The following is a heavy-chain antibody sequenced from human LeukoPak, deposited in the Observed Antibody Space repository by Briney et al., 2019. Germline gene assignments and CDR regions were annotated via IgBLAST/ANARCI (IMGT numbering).Heavy chain of an antibody. Sequence: SETLSLTCTVSGGSISNSYWSWIRQPPGKGLEWIGYIYYSGSTNYNPSLKSRVTISVDTSKNQFSLKLSSVTAADTAVYYCARADGYTSHWFDPWGQGTLVTVSS. V-gene: IGHV4-59*01. J-gene: IGHJ5*02. D-gene: IGHD5-24*01. CDR1: GGSISNSY. CDR3: ARADGYTSHWFDP. CDR2: IYYSGST.